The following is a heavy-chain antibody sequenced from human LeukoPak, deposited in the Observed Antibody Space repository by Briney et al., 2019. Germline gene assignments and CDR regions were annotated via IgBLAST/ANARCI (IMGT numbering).Heavy chain of an antibody. CDR3: ANDYGDPKRYFDY. CDR2: ISGSGGST. D-gene: IGHD4-17*01. V-gene: IGHV3-23*01. J-gene: IGHJ4*02. CDR1: GFTFSSYA. Sequence: PRGSLRLSCAASGFTFSSYAMSWVRQAPGKGLEWVSAISGSGGSTYYADSVKGRFTISRDNSKNTLYLQMNSLRAEDTAVYYCANDYGDPKRYFDYWGQGTLVTVSS.